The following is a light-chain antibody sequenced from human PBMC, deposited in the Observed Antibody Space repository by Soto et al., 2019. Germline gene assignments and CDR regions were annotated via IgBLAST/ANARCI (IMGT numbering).Light chain of an antibody. Sequence: QSALTQPASVSGSPGQSITISCTGTSSDVGHPYNYVSWYQQHPGKAPKLLIFKVSNRPSGVPDRFSGSKSGNTASLTISGLQAEDEADYYCCSYAGSYTFVFGTGTKLTVL. V-gene: IGLV2-11*01. J-gene: IGLJ1*01. CDR2: KVS. CDR3: CSYAGSYTFV. CDR1: SSDVGHPYNY.